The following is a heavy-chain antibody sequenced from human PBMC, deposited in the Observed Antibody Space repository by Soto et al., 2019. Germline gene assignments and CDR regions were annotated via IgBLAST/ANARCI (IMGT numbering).Heavy chain of an antibody. V-gene: IGHV4-59*01. D-gene: IGHD3-3*01. CDR2: VYYSGTT. J-gene: IGHJ5*02. CDR3: AQGVVPLGDFNWFDP. Sequence: TSETLSLTCTVSGGSISNFYWMWLRQAPGKGLEWIGFVYYSGTTDYNPSLKSRVTISVDTSKDQFSLNLRSVNAADSAVYYCAQGVVPLGDFNWFDPWGQGTLVTVSS. CDR1: GGSISNFY.